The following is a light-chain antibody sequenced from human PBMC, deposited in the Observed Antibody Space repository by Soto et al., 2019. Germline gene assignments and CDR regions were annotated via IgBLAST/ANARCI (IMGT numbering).Light chain of an antibody. Sequence: EIVLTQSPGTLSLSPGERATLSCRASQSVNSGYLAWYQQKPGQGPRLLIHGASTRATGIPDRCSGSGSGSDFTLTITRVEPEDFAVYYCQQYGTSRAFGQGTKVEIK. J-gene: IGKJ1*01. CDR2: GAS. CDR1: QSVNSGY. V-gene: IGKV3-20*01. CDR3: QQYGTSRA.